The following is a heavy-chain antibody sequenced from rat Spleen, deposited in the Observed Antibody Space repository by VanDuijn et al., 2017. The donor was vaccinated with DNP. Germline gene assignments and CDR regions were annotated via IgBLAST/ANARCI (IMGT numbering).Heavy chain of an antibody. V-gene: IGHV1-43*01. J-gene: IGHJ4*01. CDR1: GYTFTTYY. Sequence: QVQLQQSGAELAKPGSSVMISCRASGYTFTTYYIGWIKQTTRQGLEFIGYINMGSGGTNYNEKFKGKATLTVGKSSSTAFMQLSSLTPDDSAVYYCARVNNNLYYGLDAWGQGTSVTVSS. CDR3: ARVNNNLYYGLDA. CDR2: INMGSGGT. D-gene: IGHD1-10*01.